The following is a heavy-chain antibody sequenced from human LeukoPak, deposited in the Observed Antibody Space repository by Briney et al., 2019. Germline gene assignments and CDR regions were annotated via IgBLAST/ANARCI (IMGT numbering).Heavy chain of an antibody. CDR1: GYTFTAYY. D-gene: IGHD3-22*01. CDR3: ARDLDDSSGYYFHDAFDI. V-gene: IGHV3-74*01. Sequence: SCKASGYTFTAYYMHWVRQAPGKGLVWVSRINSDGSSTSYADSVKGRFTISRDNAKNTLYLQMNSLRAEDTAVYYCARDLDDSSGYYFHDAFDIWGQGTMVTVSS. J-gene: IGHJ3*02. CDR2: INSDGSST.